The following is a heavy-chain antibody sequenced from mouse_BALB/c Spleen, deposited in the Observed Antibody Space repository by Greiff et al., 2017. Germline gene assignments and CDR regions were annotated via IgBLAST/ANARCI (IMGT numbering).Heavy chain of an antibody. CDR1: GFTFNTYA. J-gene: IGHJ4*01. D-gene: IGHD2-1*01. CDR2: IRSKSNNYAT. Sequence: EVQLVESGGGLVQPKGSLKLSCAASGFTFNTYAMNWVRQAPGKGLEWVARIRSKSNNYATYYADSVKDRFTISRDDSQSMLYLQMNNLKTEDTAMYYCVRRGYGNYRYYAMDYWGQGTSVTVSS. V-gene: IGHV10-1*02. CDR3: VRRGYGNYRYYAMDY.